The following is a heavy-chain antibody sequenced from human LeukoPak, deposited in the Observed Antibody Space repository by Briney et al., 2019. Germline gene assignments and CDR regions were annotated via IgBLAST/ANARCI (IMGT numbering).Heavy chain of an antibody. CDR2: ISYDGSHK. CDR1: GFTFSNYE. J-gene: IGHJ4*02. Sequence: GGSLRLSCAASGFTFSNYEMKWVRQAPGEGLEWVAVISYDGSHKYYADSVKGRFTISRDNSKNSLYLQMNSLRAEDTAVYYCAKDVQRGSSPTDYWGQGTLVTVSS. D-gene: IGHD1-26*01. CDR3: AKDVQRGSSPTDY. V-gene: IGHV3-30*18.